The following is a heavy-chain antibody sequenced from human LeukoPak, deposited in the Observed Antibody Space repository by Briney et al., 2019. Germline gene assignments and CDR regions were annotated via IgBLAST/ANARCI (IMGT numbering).Heavy chain of an antibody. Sequence: QPGGSLRLSCEASGFAFSGYDSHWVRQATGRGLEWVSAIGTVGDTHYLDSVKGRFTISRENAKNSLYLQMNSLRAGDTAVYYCARETGDVLLGAFDIWGQGTMVTVSS. CDR1: GFAFSGYD. D-gene: IGHD3-9*01. J-gene: IGHJ3*02. CDR2: IGTVGDT. CDR3: ARETGDVLLGAFDI. V-gene: IGHV3-13*04.